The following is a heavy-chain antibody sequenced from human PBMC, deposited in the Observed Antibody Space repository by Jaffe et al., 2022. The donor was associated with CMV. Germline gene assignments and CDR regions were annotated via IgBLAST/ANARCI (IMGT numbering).Heavy chain of an antibody. CDR1: GGSISFGSYY. CDR3: VRHKYGGSRIPDFDI. CDR2: IYKSGSA. D-gene: IGHD2-21*01. J-gene: IGHJ4*02. Sequence: QLQLQESGPRLVKSSETLTLTCNVSGGSISFGSYYWAWIRQSPGKGLEWIGSIYKSGSAYYNPSLKSRVTLSVDTSNNRFSLRLTSVTAADTSLFYCVRHKYGGSRIPDFDIWGRGTQVTVSS. V-gene: IGHV4-39*01.